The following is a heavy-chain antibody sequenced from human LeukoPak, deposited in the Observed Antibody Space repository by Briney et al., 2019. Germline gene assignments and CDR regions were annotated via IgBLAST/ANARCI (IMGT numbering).Heavy chain of an antibody. Sequence: PSETLSLTCAVYGGSLSYYYWSWIRQPPEKGLEWIGEINRSGSTNYNPSLKSRVSISVDTSKNQFSLKLRPVTAGDTAVYFCARGGFYCGDDCYVDYWGQGTLVTVSS. J-gene: IGHJ4*02. CDR1: GGSLSYYY. V-gene: IGHV4-34*01. CDR3: ARGGFYCGDDCYVDY. CDR2: INRSGST. D-gene: IGHD2-21*02.